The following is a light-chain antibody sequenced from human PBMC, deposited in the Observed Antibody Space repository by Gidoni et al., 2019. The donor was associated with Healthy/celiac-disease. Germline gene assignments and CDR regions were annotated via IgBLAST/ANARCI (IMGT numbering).Light chain of an antibody. CDR1: QSLLHSNGYNY. J-gene: IGKJ4*01. V-gene: IGKV2-28*01. Sequence: DIVMTQSPLSLPVTTGEPASISCRSSQSLLHSNGYNYLDWYLKTPGQSPQLLIYLGSNRASGVPDRFSGSGSGTDFTLKISRVEAEDVGVYYCMQALQTPLTFGGGTKVEIK. CDR2: LGS. CDR3: MQALQTPLT.